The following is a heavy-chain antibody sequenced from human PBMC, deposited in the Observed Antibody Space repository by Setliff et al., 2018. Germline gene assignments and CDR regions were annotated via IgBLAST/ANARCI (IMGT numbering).Heavy chain of an antibody. CDR3: ARLNFWSGFWYFTL. CDR2: INHSGST. V-gene: IGHV4-34*01. Sequence: KTSETLSLTCTVYGGSLSNYYWSWIRQPPGKGLEWIVEINHSGSTNYNPSLKGRVTISVDTSKNQLSLKVNSVTAADTGVYYCARLNFWSGFWYFTLWGQGTPVTVSS. D-gene: IGHD3-3*01. J-gene: IGHJ4*02. CDR1: GGSLSNYY.